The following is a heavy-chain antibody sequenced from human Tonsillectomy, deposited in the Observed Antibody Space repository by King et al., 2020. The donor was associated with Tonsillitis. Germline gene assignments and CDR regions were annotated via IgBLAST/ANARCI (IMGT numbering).Heavy chain of an antibody. Sequence: VQLVESGGGLVQPGGSLRLSCAASGFTFSSYWMHWVRQAPGKGLVWVSRINSDGSSTSYADSVKGRFTISRDNAKNTLYLQMNSLRAEDTAVYYCARDLSDYDILTGYYPRGFDYWGQGTLVTVSS. CDR3: ARDLSDYDILTGYYPRGFDY. J-gene: IGHJ4*02. D-gene: IGHD3-9*01. CDR2: INSDGSST. V-gene: IGHV3-74*01. CDR1: GFTFSSYW.